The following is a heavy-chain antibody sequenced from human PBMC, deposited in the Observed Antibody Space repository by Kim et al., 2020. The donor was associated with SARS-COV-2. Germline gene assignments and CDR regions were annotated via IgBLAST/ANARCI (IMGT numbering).Heavy chain of an antibody. CDR2: INGSGVNT. CDR1: GFTFNNYG. D-gene: IGHD1-1*01. V-gene: IGHV3-23*01. J-gene: IGHJ6*02. CDR3: AKENGFRLPLGV. Sequence: GGSLRLSCAASGFTFNNYGMNWVRQAPGKGLEWVSAINGSGVNTYYADSVKGRFTISRDNSKNTVYLQMNSLRAEDTAIYYCAKENGFRLPLGVWGQGTT.